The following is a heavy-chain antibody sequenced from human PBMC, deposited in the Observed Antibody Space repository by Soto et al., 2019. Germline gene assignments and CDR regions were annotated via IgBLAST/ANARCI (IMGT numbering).Heavy chain of an antibody. J-gene: IGHJ4*02. D-gene: IGHD5-18*01. Sequence: QVQLVQSGAEVKKPGSSVKVSCKASGGTFSSYAISWVRQAPGQGLEWMGGIIPIFGTADYAQKFQGRVTITADASTTTAYMELSSLRSEDTAVYYCASHEYSYAYLFDYWGQGTLVTVSS. CDR1: GGTFSSYA. CDR2: IIPIFGTA. CDR3: ASHEYSYAYLFDY. V-gene: IGHV1-69*12.